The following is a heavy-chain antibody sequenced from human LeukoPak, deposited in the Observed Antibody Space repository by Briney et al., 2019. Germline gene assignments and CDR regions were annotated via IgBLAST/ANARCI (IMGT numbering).Heavy chain of an antibody. CDR3: ARARPMYYYDSSGSDAFDI. CDR2: IYHSGST. Sequence: SQTLSLTCAVSGGSISSGGYSWSWIRQPPGTGLEWIGYIYHSGSTYYNPSLRSRVTISVDRSKNQFSLKLSSVTAADTAVCYCARARPMYYYDSSGSDAFDIWGQGTMVTVSS. V-gene: IGHV4-30-2*01. J-gene: IGHJ3*02. D-gene: IGHD3-22*01. CDR1: GGSISSGGYS.